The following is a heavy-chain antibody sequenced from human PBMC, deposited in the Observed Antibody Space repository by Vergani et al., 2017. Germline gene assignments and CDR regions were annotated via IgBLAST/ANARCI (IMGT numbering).Heavy chain of an antibody. CDR2: ISSSSSYI. CDR3: ARDQWDAIMITFGGALTS. Sequence: EVQLVESGGGLVKPGGSLRLSCAASGFTFSSYSMNWVRQAPGKGLEWVSSISSSSSYIYYADSVKGRFTISRDNAKNSLYLQMNSLRAEDTAVYYCARDQWDAIMITFGGALTSWGQGTLVTVSS. J-gene: IGHJ4*02. CDR1: GFTFSSYS. D-gene: IGHD3-16*01. V-gene: IGHV3-21*04.